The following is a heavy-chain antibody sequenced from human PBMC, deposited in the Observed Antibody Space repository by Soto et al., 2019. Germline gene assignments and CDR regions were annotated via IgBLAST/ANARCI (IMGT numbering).Heavy chain of an antibody. CDR2: ISGSGGST. CDR3: AKARPSIVVVTAIDY. Sequence: GGSLRLSCAASGFTFSSYSMSWVRQAPGKGLEWVSAISGSGGSTYYADSVKGRFTISRDNSKNTLYLQMNSLRAEDTAVYYCAKARPSIVVVTAIDYWGQGTLVTVSS. J-gene: IGHJ4*02. D-gene: IGHD2-21*02. V-gene: IGHV3-23*01. CDR1: GFTFSSYS.